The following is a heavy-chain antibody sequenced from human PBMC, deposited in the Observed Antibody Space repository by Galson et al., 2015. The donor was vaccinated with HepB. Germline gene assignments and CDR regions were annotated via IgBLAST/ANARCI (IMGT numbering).Heavy chain of an antibody. D-gene: IGHD3-3*01. CDR2: ISSSGGTS. CDR1: GFNFSSYA. CDR3: AKDGLWREPPVYFDN. Sequence: SLRLSCAASGFNFSSYAMSWVRQAPGKGLEWVSGISSSGGTSFYADSVKGRFTISRDNSKNTVYLHMSSLRAEDTAMYYCAKDGLWREPPVYFDNWGQGTLVTVPS. J-gene: IGHJ4*02. V-gene: IGHV3-23*01.